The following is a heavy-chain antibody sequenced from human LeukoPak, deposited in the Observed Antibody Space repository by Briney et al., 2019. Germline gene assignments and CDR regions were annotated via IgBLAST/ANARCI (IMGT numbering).Heavy chain of an antibody. V-gene: IGHV1-18*01. CDR1: GDTFTSYC. D-gene: IGHD4/OR15-4a*01. CDR3: ALTTMLNWFHP. Sequence: ASLKVSCKASGDTFTSYCISWGRQAPRQGLEWMGWISAYNGNTNDAQKLQRRVTMTTDTSTSTAYMELRSRRSDDSAVYYCALTTMLNWFHPWGQGTLVSVSS. CDR2: ISAYNGNT. J-gene: IGHJ5*02.